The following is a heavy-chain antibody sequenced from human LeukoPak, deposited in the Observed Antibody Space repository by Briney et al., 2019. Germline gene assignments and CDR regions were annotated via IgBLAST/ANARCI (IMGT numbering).Heavy chain of an antibody. V-gene: IGHV4-38-2*01. Sequence: SETLSLTCAVSGYSISSGYYWGWIRQPPGKGREWIGSIYHSGRTYYNPSLKSRVTISVDTSKNQFSLKVSSVTAADTAVYYCARQAIAATGNWFDPWGQGTLVTVSS. J-gene: IGHJ5*02. CDR2: IYHSGRT. CDR3: ARQAIAATGNWFDP. CDR1: GYSISSGYY. D-gene: IGHD2-15*01.